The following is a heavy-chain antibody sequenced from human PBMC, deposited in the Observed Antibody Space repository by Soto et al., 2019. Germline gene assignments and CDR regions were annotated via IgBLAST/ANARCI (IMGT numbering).Heavy chain of an antibody. J-gene: IGHJ4*02. Sequence: GGSLRLSCAASGFTFSSYAMSWVRQAPGKGLEWVSAISGSGGSTYYADSVKGRFTISRDNSKNTLYLQMNSLRAEDTAVYYCARPGYSSGWYDFDYWGQGTLVTVS. CDR3: ARPGYSSGWYDFDY. CDR1: GFTFSSYA. D-gene: IGHD6-19*01. V-gene: IGHV3-23*01. CDR2: ISGSGGST.